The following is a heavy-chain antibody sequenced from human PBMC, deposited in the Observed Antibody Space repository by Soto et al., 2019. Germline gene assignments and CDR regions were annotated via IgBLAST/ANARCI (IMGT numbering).Heavy chain of an antibody. CDR1: GGTFISYT. V-gene: IGHV1-69*02. CDR2: IIPILGIA. D-gene: IGHD6-13*01. CDR3: ARGSAAAGNQVGY. J-gene: IGHJ4*02. Sequence: SVKVSCKASGGTFISYTISWVRQAPGQGLEWMGRIIPILGIANYAQKFQGRVTITADKSTSTAYMELSSLRSEDTAVYYCARGSAAAGNQVGYWGQGTLVTVSS.